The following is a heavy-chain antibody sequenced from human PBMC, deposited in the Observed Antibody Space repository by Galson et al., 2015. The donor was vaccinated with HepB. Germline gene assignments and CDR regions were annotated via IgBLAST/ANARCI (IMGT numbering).Heavy chain of an antibody. J-gene: IGHJ4*02. CDR3: ATGATLAHGVFDY. CDR2: IIPIFGTA. D-gene: IGHD2-8*01. V-gene: IGHV1-69*13. Sequence: SVKVSCKASGGTFSSYAISWVRQAPGQGLEWMGGIIPIFGTANYAQKFQGRVTITADESTSTAYMELSSLRSEDTAVYYCATGATLAHGVFDYWGQGTLVTVSS. CDR1: GGTFSSYA.